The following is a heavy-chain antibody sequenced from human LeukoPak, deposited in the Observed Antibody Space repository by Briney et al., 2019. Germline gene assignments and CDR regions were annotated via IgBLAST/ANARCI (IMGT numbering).Heavy chain of an antibody. D-gene: IGHD3-10*01. CDR2: IKSKTDGGTT. Sequence: GGSLRLSCAASGFTFSSYAMSWVRQAPGKGLEWVGRIKSKTDGGTTDYAAPVKGRFTISRDDSKNTLYLQMNSLKTEDTAVYYCTTDPPESMVRDNHWGQGTLVTVSS. J-gene: IGHJ5*02. V-gene: IGHV3-15*01. CDR3: TTDPPESMVRDNH. CDR1: GFTFSSYA.